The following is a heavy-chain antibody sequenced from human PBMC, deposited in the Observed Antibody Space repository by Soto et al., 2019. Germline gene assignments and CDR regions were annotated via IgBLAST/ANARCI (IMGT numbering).Heavy chain of an antibody. V-gene: IGHV2-5*02. CDR3: AQRLRDYGFGRERANYFDP. CDR1: GFSLSTTGVG. D-gene: IGHD3-10*01. J-gene: IGHJ5*02. Sequence: QITLKESGPTLVRPTQTLTLTCTFSGFSLSTTGVGVGWIRQPPGKALEWLALIYWDDNKRYSPSLKSRLTITNDTSKNEVILTMTNMDPVDTATYYCAQRLRDYGFGRERANYFDPRGQGTLVTVSS. CDR2: IYWDDNK.